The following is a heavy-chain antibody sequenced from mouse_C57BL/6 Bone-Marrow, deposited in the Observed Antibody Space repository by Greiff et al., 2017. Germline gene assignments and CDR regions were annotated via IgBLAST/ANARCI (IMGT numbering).Heavy chain of an antibody. V-gene: IGHV6-3*01. D-gene: IGHD1-1*01. J-gene: IGHJ1*03. CDR1: GFTFSNYW. CDR3: TGYYYGSSYWYFDV. Sequence: EVKVEESGGGLVQPGGSMKLSCVASGFTFSNYWMNWVRQSPEKGLEWVAQIRLKSDNYATHYAESVKGRFTISRDDSKSSFYLQMNNLRAEDTGIYYCTGYYYGSSYWYFDVWGTGTTVTVSS. CDR2: IRLKSDNYAT.